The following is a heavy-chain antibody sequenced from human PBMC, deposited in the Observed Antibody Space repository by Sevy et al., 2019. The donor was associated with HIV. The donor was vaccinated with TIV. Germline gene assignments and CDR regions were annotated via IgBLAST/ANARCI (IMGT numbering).Heavy chain of an antibody. J-gene: IGHJ4*02. Sequence: SETLSLTCTVSGGSISSYYWSWIRQPAGKGLEWIGRIYTSGSTNYNPSLKSRVTMSVDTSKNQFSLKLSSVTAADTAVYYCAREMYIVTIFGVVLYFDYWGQGTLVTVSS. D-gene: IGHD3-3*01. CDR1: GGSISSYY. CDR3: AREMYIVTIFGVVLYFDY. V-gene: IGHV4-4*07. CDR2: IYTSGST.